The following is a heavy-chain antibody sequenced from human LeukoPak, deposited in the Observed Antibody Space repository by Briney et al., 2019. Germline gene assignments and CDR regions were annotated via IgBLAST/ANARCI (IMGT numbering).Heavy chain of an antibody. CDR1: GFTFINAW. V-gene: IGHV3-7*01. Sequence: GGSLRLSCAASGFTFINAWMAWVRQAPGKGLEWVANIKQDGSEKYYVDSVKGRFTISRDNAKNTLYLQMNSLRAEDTAVYYCARGLSGYASSLGYWGQGTLVTVSS. CDR3: ARGLSGYASSLGY. D-gene: IGHD6-6*01. CDR2: IKQDGSEK. J-gene: IGHJ4*02.